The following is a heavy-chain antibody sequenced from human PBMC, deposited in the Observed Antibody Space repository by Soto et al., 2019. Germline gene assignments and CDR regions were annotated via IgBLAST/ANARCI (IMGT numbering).Heavy chain of an antibody. CDR3: ARHGTYYYDSSGYYYTINAFDI. Sequence: SETLSLTCTVSGSSISSSSYYWGWIRQPPGKGPEWIGSIYYSGSTYYNPSLKSRVTISVDTSKNQFSLKLSSVTAADTAVYYCARHGTYYYDSSGYYYTINAFDIWGQGTMVTVSS. CDR2: IYYSGST. D-gene: IGHD3-22*01. J-gene: IGHJ3*02. V-gene: IGHV4-39*01. CDR1: GSSISSSSYY.